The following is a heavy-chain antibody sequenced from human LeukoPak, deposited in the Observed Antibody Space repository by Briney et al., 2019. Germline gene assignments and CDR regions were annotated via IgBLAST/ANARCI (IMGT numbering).Heavy chain of an antibody. D-gene: IGHD2-21*02. Sequence: GESLKISCKGSGYSFVSYWIGWVRQTPEKGLEWVGNIYPGDSDTRYSPSFEGQVTISADKSINTAYLEWNSLKTSDTAIYYCARDYCGGDCRDTFDFWGQGTMVTVSS. J-gene: IGHJ3*01. CDR1: GYSFVSYW. CDR3: ARDYCGGDCRDTFDF. V-gene: IGHV5-51*01. CDR2: IYPGDSDT.